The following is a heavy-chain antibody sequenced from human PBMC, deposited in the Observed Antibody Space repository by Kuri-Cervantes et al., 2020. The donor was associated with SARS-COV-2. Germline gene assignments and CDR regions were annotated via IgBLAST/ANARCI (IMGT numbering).Heavy chain of an antibody. V-gene: IGHV3-7*03. Sequence: GGSLRLSCAASGFTFSSYWMSWVRQAPGKGLEWVANIKQDGSEKYYVDSVKGRFTISRGNAKNSLYLQMNSLKAEDTAVYYCAKDRWGWDIVVVPALFDYWGQGTLVTVSS. D-gene: IGHD2-2*01. CDR2: IKQDGSEK. CDR1: GFTFSSYW. CDR3: AKDRWGWDIVVVPALFDY. J-gene: IGHJ4*02.